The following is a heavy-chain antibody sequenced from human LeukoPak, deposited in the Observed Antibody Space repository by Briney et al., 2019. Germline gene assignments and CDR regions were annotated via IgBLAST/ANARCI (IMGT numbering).Heavy chain of an antibody. CDR1: GGSFSDYY. CDR3: ARDFDSSGYYPFY. D-gene: IGHD3-22*01. J-gene: IGHJ4*02. Sequence: SETLSLTCAVSGGSFSDYYWSWIRQSPGRGLEWIGEINQSGSTDYNPSLKSRVIISMDTSKTQFSLNLSSVTAADTAVYYCARDFDSSGYYPFYWGQGTPVTVSS. V-gene: IGHV4-34*01. CDR2: INQSGST.